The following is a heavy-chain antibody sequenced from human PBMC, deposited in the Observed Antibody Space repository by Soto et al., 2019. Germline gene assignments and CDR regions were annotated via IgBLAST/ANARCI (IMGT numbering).Heavy chain of an antibody. V-gene: IGHV4-39*01. Sequence: SETLSLTCTVSGISVSTSDCYWGWVRQPPGKGLDWIGNIYYSGSTFYNPSLRSRVTLSVDTSKNQFSLRLNSVTAADTAVYFCAGFVVPASRNSDFDYWGQGTLVTVSS. J-gene: IGHJ4*02. CDR2: IYYSGST. CDR1: GISVSTSDCY. D-gene: IGHD2-15*01. CDR3: AGFVVPASRNSDFDY.